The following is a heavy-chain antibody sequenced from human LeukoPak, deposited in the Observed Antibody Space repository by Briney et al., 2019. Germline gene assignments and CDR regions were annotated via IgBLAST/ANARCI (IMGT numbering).Heavy chain of an antibody. J-gene: IGHJ6*02. CDR2: ISGSGGST. CDR1: GFTFSSYA. V-gene: IGHV3-23*01. CDR3: AKDLEYSSSWYVGYYYYGMDV. D-gene: IGHD6-13*01. Sequence: GGSLRLSCAASGFTFSSYAMSWVRQAPGKGLEWVSAISGSGGSTYYADSVKGRFTISRDNSKNTLYLQMNSLRAEDTAVYYCAKDLEYSSSWYVGYYYYGMDVWGQGTTVIVSS.